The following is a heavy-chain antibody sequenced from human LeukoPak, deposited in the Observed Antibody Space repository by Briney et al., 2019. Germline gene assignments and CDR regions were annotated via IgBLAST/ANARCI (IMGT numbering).Heavy chain of an antibody. CDR3: ARDLVGAFDY. CDR2: ISSSGSSI. D-gene: IGHD1-26*01. Sequence: GGSLRLSCAASGFTFSSYEMNWVRQAPGKGLEWVSYISSSGSSIYYADSVKGRFTISRDNAKNSLYLQMNSLRAEDTAVYYCARDLVGAFDYWGQGTLVTVSS. J-gene: IGHJ4*02. V-gene: IGHV3-48*03. CDR1: GFTFSSYE.